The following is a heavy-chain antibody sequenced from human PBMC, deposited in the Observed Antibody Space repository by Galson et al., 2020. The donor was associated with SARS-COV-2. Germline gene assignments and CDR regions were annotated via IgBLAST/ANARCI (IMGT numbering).Heavy chain of an antibody. CDR1: RFTFSTYW. CDR2: IKQDGSET. J-gene: IGHJ4*02. Sequence: QLGESLKISCADSRFTFSTYWMNWVRQAPGKGLEWVATIKQDGSETYYVDSVKGRFTISRDNVKNSLYLQMNNLRAEDTAIYYCASGGGWLIDCWGQGTLVTGSS. CDR3: ASGGGWLIDC. D-gene: IGHD6-19*01. V-gene: IGHV3-7*01.